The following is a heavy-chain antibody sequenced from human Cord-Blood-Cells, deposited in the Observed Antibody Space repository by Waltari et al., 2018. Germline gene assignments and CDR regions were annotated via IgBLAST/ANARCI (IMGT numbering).Heavy chain of an antibody. V-gene: IGHV4-34*01. CDR2: INHSGST. J-gene: IGHJ3*02. Sequence: QVQLQQLGAGLLKPSETLSLTCAVYGGSFSGYYWTWIRQPPGKGLEWIGEINHSGSTNYNPSLKSRVTISVDTSKNQFSLKLSSVTAADTAVYYCASGRQQDAFDIWGQGTMVTVSS. CDR3: ASGRQQDAFDI. CDR1: GGSFSGYY.